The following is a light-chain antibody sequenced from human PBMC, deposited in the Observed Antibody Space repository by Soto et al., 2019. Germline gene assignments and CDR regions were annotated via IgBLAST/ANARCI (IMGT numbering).Light chain of an antibody. J-gene: IGLJ2*01. CDR2: DVS. V-gene: IGLV2-14*01. CDR3: SSYTSSSTLRV. Sequence: QSALTQPASVSGSPGQSITISCTGTSSDVGGYNYVSWYQQHPGKAPKLMIYDVSNRPSGVSNRFSGSKSGNTASLTISGLQAEDEGDYYFSSYTSSSTLRVFGGGTKLTVL. CDR1: SSDVGGYNY.